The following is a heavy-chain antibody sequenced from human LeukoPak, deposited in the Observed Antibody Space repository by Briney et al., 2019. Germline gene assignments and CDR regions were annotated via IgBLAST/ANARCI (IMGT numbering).Heavy chain of an antibody. J-gene: IGHJ4*02. CDR1: GFTFSSYS. V-gene: IGHV3-21*01. Sequence: PGGSLRLSCAASGFTFSSYSMNWVRQAPGKGLEWVSSISSSSSYIYYADSVKGRFTISRDNAKNSLYLQMNSLRAEDTAVYYCARDPSIMNYYDSSGPFDRFDYWGQGTLVTVSS. D-gene: IGHD3-22*01. CDR2: ISSSSSYI. CDR3: ARDPSIMNYYDSSGPFDRFDY.